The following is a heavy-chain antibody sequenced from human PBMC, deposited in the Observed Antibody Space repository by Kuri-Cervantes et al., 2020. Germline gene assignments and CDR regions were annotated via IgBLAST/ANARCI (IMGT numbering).Heavy chain of an antibody. CDR2: ISYDGSNK. D-gene: IGHD2-8*02. Sequence: GESLKISCAASGFTFSSYGMHWVRQAPGKGLEWVAVISYDGSNKYYADSVKGRFTISRDNSKNTLYLQMNSLRAEDTAMYYCTRNTEGIDFWGQGTLVTVSS. CDR1: GFTFSSYG. V-gene: IGHV3-30*03. CDR3: TRNTEGIDF. J-gene: IGHJ4*02.